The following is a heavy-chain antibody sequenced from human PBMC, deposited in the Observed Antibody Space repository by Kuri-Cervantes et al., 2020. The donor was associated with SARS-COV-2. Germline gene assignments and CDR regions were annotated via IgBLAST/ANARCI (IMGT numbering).Heavy chain of an antibody. CDR1: GFLFSASA. D-gene: IGHD4-11*01. J-gene: IGHJ4*02. Sequence: GGSLRLSCEVSGFLFSASAIHWVRQGSGKGLEWVGRVRGKANNYATAYAASVKGRFTISRDDSKNMAYLQMNSLRPEDTAVYYCANDYSKVLDYWGQGTLVTVSS. V-gene: IGHV3-73*01. CDR2: VRGKANNYAT. CDR3: ANDYSKVLDY.